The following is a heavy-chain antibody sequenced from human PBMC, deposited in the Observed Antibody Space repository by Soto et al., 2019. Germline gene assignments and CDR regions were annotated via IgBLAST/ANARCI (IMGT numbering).Heavy chain of an antibody. V-gene: IGHV3-48*03. J-gene: IGHJ5*02. Sequence: GGSLRLSCAASGFTFSSYEMNWVRQAPGKGLEWVSYISSSGSTIYYADSVKGRFTISRDNAKNSLYLQMNSLRAEDTAVYYCARAAYSKNWFDPWGQGTLVTVSS. CDR2: ISSSGSTI. CDR1: GFTFSSYE. D-gene: IGHD6-13*01. CDR3: ARAAYSKNWFDP.